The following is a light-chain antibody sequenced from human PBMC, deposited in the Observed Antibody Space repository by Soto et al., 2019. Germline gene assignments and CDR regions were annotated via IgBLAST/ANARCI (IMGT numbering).Light chain of an antibody. J-gene: IGLJ1*01. V-gene: IGLV2-14*03. Sequence: QSALTQPASVSGSPGQSITISCTGTSSGIGHYDYVSWYQQHPGKAPKLMIYHVTYRPSGVSNRYSGSKSGNSASLTISGLQPANEANYYGCSLTPSTTYVLGSGTRSPS. CDR3: CSLTPSTTYV. CDR2: HVT. CDR1: SSGIGHYDY.